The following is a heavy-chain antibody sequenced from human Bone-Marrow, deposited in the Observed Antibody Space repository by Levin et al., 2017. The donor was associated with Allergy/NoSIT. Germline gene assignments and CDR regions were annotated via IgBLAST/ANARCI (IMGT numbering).Heavy chain of an antibody. D-gene: IGHD6-19*01. CDR1: GGSVTSGSYY. J-gene: IGHJ4*02. CDR2: SYYSGST. Sequence: SETLSLTCTASGGSVTSGSYYWTWIRQPPGTGLEWIGYSYYSGSTNYNPSLNSRVTISVDTSKNQFSLNLTSVTAADTAVYYCARGDQWLTFFDSWGQGTLVTVSS. V-gene: IGHV4-61*01. CDR3: ARGDQWLTFFDS.